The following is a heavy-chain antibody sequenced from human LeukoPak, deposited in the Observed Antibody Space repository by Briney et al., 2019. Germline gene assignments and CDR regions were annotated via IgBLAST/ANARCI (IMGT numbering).Heavy chain of an antibody. CDR2: IKSKTDGGTT. V-gene: IGHV3-15*01. CDR3: TTDVYYDILTDRYAFDI. Sequence: GGSLRLSCAASGFTFSNAWMSWVRQAPGKGLEWVGRIKSKTDGGTTDYAAPVKGGFTISRDDSKNTLYLQMNSLKTEDTAVYYCTTDVYYDILTDRYAFDIWGQGTMVTVSS. J-gene: IGHJ3*02. CDR1: GFTFSNAW. D-gene: IGHD3-9*01.